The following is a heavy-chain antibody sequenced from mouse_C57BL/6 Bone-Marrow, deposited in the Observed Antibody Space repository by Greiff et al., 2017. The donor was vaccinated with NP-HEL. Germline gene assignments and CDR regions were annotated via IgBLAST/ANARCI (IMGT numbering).Heavy chain of an antibody. D-gene: IGHD1-1*01. CDR2: IDPSDSYT. Sequence: QVQLQQPGAELVKPGASVKLSCKASGYTFTSYWMQWAKQRPGQGLEWIGEIDPSDSYTNYNQKFKGKATLTVDTSSSTAYMQLSSLTSEDSAVYYCARTTVVARLDYWGQGTTLTVSS. J-gene: IGHJ2*01. CDR1: GYTFTSYW. V-gene: IGHV1-50*01. CDR3: ARTTVVARLDY.